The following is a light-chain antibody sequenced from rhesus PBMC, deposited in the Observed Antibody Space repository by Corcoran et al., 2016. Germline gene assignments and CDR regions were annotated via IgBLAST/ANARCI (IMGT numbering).Light chain of an antibody. V-gene: IGKV1-22*01. Sequence: DIQMTQSPSSLSASVGDRVTITCRASENVNNYLHWYQQKPGKAPSLLIYKASSLQSGVPSRFSGSGSGTDFTLIIRNLQPDDFATYYCLQYSSSPPYRFGQGTKVEIK. CDR1: ENVNNY. CDR3: LQYSSSPPYR. CDR2: KAS. J-gene: IGKJ2*01.